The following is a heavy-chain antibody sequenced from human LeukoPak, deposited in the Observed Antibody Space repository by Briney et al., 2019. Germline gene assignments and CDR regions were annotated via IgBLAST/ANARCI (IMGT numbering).Heavy chain of an antibody. CDR2: IYTSGST. V-gene: IGHV4-4*09. Sequence: SETLSLTCTVSGGSISSYYWSWIRQPPGKGLEWIGYIYTSGSTNYNPSLKSRVTISVDTSKNQFSLKLSSVTTADTAVYYCASANSGYDPASLYYYYYMDVWGKGTTVTVSS. CDR1: GGSISSYY. CDR3: ASANSGYDPASLYYYYYMDV. J-gene: IGHJ6*03. D-gene: IGHD5-12*01.